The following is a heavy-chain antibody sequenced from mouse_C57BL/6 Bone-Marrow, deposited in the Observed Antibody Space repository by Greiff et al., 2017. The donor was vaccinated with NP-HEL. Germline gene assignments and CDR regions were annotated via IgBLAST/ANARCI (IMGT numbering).Heavy chain of an antibody. CDR3: TENSYFDY. CDR2: IDPENGDT. V-gene: IGHV14-4*01. CDR1: GFNIKDDY. J-gene: IGHJ2*01. Sequence: EVKLQESGAELVRPGASVKLSCTASGFNIKDDYMHWVKQRPEQGLEWIGRIDPENGDTEYASKFQGKANITADTSSNTAYLQLSSLTSEDTAVYYCTENSYFDYWGQGTTLTVSS.